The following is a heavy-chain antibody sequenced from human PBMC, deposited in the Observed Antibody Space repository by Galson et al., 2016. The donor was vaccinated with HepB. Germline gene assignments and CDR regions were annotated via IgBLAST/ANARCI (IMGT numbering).Heavy chain of an antibody. CDR2: IKQDGSEK. D-gene: IGHD5-24*01. J-gene: IGHJ3*02. V-gene: IGHV3-7*01. CDR1: GFISSSYW. Sequence: SLRLSCAASGFISSSYWMSWVRQAPGKGLEWVANIKQDGSEKYYMDSVKGRFTISRDNAKNSLYLQMNSLRAADTAVYYCARGKGRWLQRQYRGAFEIWGQGTMVTVSS. CDR3: ARGKGRWLQRQYRGAFEI.